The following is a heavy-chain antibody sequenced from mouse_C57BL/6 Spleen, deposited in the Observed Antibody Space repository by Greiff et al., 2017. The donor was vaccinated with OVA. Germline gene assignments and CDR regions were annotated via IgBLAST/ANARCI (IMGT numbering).Heavy chain of an antibody. CDR1: GYTFTSYD. J-gene: IGHJ2*01. D-gene: IGHD1-1*01. CDR2: IYPRDGST. Sequence: LQESGPELVKPGASVKLSCKASGYTFTSYDINWVKQRPGPGLEWIGWIYPRDGSTKYNEKFKGKATLTVDTSSSTAYMELHSLTSEDSAVYFCARGGTTVDETFDYWGQGTTLTVSS. V-gene: IGHV1-85*01. CDR3: ARGGTTVDETFDY.